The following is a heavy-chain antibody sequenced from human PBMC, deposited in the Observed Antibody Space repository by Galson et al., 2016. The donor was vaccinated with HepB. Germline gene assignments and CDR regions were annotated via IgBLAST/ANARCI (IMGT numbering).Heavy chain of an antibody. J-gene: IGHJ6*02. V-gene: IGHV3-74*01. CDR1: GFTFSSYW. CDR3: ARTRTLPASAGMDV. Sequence: SLRLSCAASGFTFSSYWMQWVRQAPGKGLMWVSRLSPDGGSPIYADSVKGRFTISRDNAKNTLYLQMNSLRAEDTAVYYCARTRTLPASAGMDVWGQGTTVTVSS. CDR2: LSPDGGSP. D-gene: IGHD2-2*01.